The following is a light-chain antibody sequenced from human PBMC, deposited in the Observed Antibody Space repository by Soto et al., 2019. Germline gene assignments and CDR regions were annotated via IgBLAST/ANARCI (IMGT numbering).Light chain of an antibody. Sequence: ERVLTHSPGTLSLAAGEMATRSCRASQSVNNYLAWYQQKPGQAPRLLIYDTSDRASGIPARFSGSGSGTDFTLTISSLEPEDFAVYYCQQRSNWLTFGGGTKVDIK. CDR3: QQRSNWLT. CDR2: DTS. V-gene: IGKV3-11*01. J-gene: IGKJ4*01. CDR1: QSVNNY.